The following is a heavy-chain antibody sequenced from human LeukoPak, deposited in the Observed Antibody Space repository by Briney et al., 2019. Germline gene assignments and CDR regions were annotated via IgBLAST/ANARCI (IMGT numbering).Heavy chain of an antibody. Sequence: PSETLSLTCTVSGGSISSYYWSWIRQPPGKGLEWIGYIYYSGSTKYNPSLKSRVSISVDTSKNQFSLKLSSVTAADTAVYYCARGAGAGHNLQPFDYWGQGTLVTVSS. D-gene: IGHD5-24*01. V-gene: IGHV4-59*08. J-gene: IGHJ4*02. CDR3: ARGAGAGHNLQPFDY. CDR2: IYYSGST. CDR1: GGSISSYY.